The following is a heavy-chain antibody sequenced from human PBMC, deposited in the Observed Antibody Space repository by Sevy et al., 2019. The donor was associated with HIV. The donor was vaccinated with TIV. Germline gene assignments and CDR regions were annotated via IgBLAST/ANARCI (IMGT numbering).Heavy chain of an antibody. CDR1: GGSFSGYY. CDR2: IKHSGSN. J-gene: IGHJ4*02. D-gene: IGHD3-22*01. Sequence: SETLSLTCAVYGGSFSGYYWSWIRQPPGKGLEWIGEIKHSGSNNYNPSLKSRVTISVDTSKNQFSLKLGSVTAADTGVYYCARVADYYDSSGYRVRSPFDYWGQGTLVTVSS. V-gene: IGHV4-34*01. CDR3: ARVADYYDSSGYRVRSPFDY.